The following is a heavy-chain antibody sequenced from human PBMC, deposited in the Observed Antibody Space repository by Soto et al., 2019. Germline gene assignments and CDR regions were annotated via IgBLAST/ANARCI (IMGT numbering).Heavy chain of an antibody. Sequence: EVPLVESGGGLVQPGGSLRLSCAASGFTFSSYSMNWVRQAPGKGLEWVSYISSSSSTIYYADSVKGRFTIPKDNAQNSLYLLMNILIDEDTAVYYCARCSGYVEWGQGTLVTVSS. CDR1: GFTFSSYS. CDR3: ARCSGYVE. D-gene: IGHD5-12*01. CDR2: ISSSSSTI. V-gene: IGHV3-48*02. J-gene: IGHJ4*02.